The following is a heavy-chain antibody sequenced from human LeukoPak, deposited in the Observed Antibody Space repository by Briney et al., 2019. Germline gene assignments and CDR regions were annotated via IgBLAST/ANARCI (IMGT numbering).Heavy chain of an antibody. Sequence: PGGSLRLSCVASGFTFSKYWMTWVRQAPGKGLEWVALISYDGSYEYYAASVKGRFTISRDNSKNTLYLQMNSLRAEDSAVYHCVKDRDSNGPVFDYWGQGTLVTVSS. CDR3: VKDRDSNGPVFDY. D-gene: IGHD3-22*01. J-gene: IGHJ4*02. CDR1: GFTFSKYW. CDR2: ISYDGSYE. V-gene: IGHV3-30*18.